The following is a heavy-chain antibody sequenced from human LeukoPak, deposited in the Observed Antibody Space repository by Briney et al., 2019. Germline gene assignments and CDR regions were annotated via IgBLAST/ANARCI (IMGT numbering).Heavy chain of an antibody. Sequence: PSETLSLTCAVSGYSISSGYYWGWIRQPPGKGLEWIGSIYHSGSTYYNPSFKSRATISVDTSKNQFSLKLSSVPAADTAVYYCARRYYDFWSGYYTFFDYWGQGTLVTVSS. CDR3: ARRYYDFWSGYYTFFDY. CDR1: GYSISSGYY. J-gene: IGHJ4*02. D-gene: IGHD3-3*01. V-gene: IGHV4-38-2*01. CDR2: IYHSGST.